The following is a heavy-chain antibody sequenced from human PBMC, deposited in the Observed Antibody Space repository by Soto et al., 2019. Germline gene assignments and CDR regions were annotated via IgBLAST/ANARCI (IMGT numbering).Heavy chain of an antibody. J-gene: IGHJ4*01. V-gene: IGHV6-1*01. Sequence: SQTLSLTCAITGDSVSSNSAGWSWVRQSPSRGLEWLGKAYYRSKWYYEYAVSVRGRITINPDTSKNQYSLQLNSVTPEDTAVYFCARGEQYSGRIFDYWGQGTLVTVSS. D-gene: IGHD1-26*01. CDR2: AYYRSKWYY. CDR1: GDSVSSNSAG. CDR3: ARGEQYSGRIFDY.